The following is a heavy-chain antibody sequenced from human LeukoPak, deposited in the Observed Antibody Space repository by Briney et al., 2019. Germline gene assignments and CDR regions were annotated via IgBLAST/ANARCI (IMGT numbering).Heavy chain of an antibody. CDR2: ISWNSGTI. D-gene: IGHD6-13*01. J-gene: IGHJ4*02. V-gene: IGHV3-9*01. Sequence: GGSLRLSCAASRFTFDDYAMHWVRQAPGKGLEWVSGISWNSGTIGYADSVKGRFTISRDNAKNSLYLQMNSLRAEDTAVYYCVRGAYSSSWLNFDYWGQGTLVTVSS. CDR1: RFTFDDYA. CDR3: VRGAYSSSWLNFDY.